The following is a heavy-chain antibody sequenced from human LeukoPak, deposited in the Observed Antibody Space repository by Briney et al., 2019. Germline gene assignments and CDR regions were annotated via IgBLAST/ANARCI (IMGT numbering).Heavy chain of an antibody. V-gene: IGHV1-2*02. J-gene: IGHJ4*02. D-gene: IGHD3-3*01. Sequence: ASVKVSCKASGYTFTDYYIHWVRQAPGQGLEWMGWINPNSGGTDYAQKFQGRVTMTRDTAISTAYMEVSRLTSDDTAVYYCARVPASWSPFDYWGQGTLVTVSS. CDR3: ARVPASWSPFDY. CDR2: INPNSGGT. CDR1: GYTFTDYY.